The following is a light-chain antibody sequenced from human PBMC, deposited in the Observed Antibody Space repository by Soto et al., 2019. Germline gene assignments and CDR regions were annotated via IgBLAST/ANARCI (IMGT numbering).Light chain of an antibody. CDR2: GAS. CDR1: QTTSPKY. Sequence: EIELTHSPGTLSLSPLESASLSFLFSQTTSPKYVAWYQQRRGLAPRLLVYGASKRAAGIPDRFRGSGSGSEFSLTISGLEPEDFAVYYCQQYGSSPSTFGQGTKVDIK. J-gene: IGKJ1*01. V-gene: IGKV3-20*01. CDR3: QQYGSSPST.